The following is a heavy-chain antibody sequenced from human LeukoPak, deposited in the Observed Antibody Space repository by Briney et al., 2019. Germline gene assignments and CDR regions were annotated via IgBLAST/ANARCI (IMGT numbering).Heavy chain of an antibody. CDR3: ARASLIPVAEKLPFEY. CDR2: INPNSGGT. CDR1: EYTFTAYY. V-gene: IGHV1-2*02. Sequence: ASVKVSCKASEYTFTAYYMHWVRQAPGQGLESMGWINPNSGGTNYAQKFQGRVTMTRDTSISTVYMELSSLRSDDTAVYFCARASLIPVAEKLPFEYWGQGTPVTVSS. J-gene: IGHJ4*02. D-gene: IGHD6-19*01.